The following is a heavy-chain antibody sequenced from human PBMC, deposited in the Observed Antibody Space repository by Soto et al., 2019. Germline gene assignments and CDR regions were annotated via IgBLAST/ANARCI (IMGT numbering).Heavy chain of an antibody. J-gene: IGHJ6*02. Sequence: SVKVSCKASGGTFSSYAISWVRQAPGQGLEWMGGIIPIFGTANYAQKFQGRVTITADESTSTAYMELSSLRSEDTAVYYCARERGSVGAPYYYGMDVWGQGTTVTVS. CDR1: GGTFSSYA. CDR3: ARERGSVGAPYYYGMDV. CDR2: IIPIFGTA. V-gene: IGHV1-69*13. D-gene: IGHD1-26*01.